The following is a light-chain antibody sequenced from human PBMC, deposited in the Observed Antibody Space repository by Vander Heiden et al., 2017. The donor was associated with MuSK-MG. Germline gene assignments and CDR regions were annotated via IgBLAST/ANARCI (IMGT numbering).Light chain of an antibody. J-gene: IGKJ4*01. Sequence: DIVVTQSPGTLSLSPGERATLSCRASQSVSSGYLAWYQQKPGQAPRLLIYGASSRATGIADRFSGSGSGTDFTLTISRLEPEDFAVYYCQQYHTSPLTFGGGTKVEIK. CDR2: GAS. V-gene: IGKV3-20*01. CDR3: QQYHTSPLT. CDR1: QSVSSGY.